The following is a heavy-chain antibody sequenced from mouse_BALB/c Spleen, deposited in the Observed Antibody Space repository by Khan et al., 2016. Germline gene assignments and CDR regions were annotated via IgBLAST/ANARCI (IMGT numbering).Heavy chain of an antibody. CDR3: ASLKWNPY. J-gene: IGHJ4*01. V-gene: IGHV2-2*02. CDR2: IWSGGNT. CDR1: GFLLTTYD. Sequence: VQLQESGPGLVQPSQSLSITCTVSGFLLTTYDVHWVRQSPGEGLEWLGVIWSGGNTDYNEAFISRLSISKDKSKSQVFFRMNSLQANDAAIYYSASLKWNPYWGQGTSVTVSS.